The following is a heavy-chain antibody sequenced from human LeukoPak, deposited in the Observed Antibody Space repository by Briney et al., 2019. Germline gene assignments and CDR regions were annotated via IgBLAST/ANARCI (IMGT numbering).Heavy chain of an antibody. D-gene: IGHD6-13*01. CDR2: ISAYNGNT. CDR3: ARGSYSSSWRGAFDI. CDR1: GYTFTIYG. J-gene: IGHJ3*02. Sequence: ASAKVSCKASGYTFTIYGISWVRQAPGQGLEWMGWISAYNGNTNYAQKLQGRVTMTTDTSTSTAYMELRSLRSDDTAVYYCARGSYSSSWRGAFDIWGQGTMVTVSS. V-gene: IGHV1-18*01.